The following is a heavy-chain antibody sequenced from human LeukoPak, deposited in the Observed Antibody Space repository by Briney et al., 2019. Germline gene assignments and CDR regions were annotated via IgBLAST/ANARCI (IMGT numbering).Heavy chain of an antibody. D-gene: IGHD3-22*01. V-gene: IGHV1-69*13. CDR3: ARDLHDSSGYPTYFDY. Sequence: GASVKVSCKASGGTFSSYAISWVRQAPGQGLEWMGGIIPIFGTANYAQEFQGRVTITADESTSTAYMELSSLRSEDTAVYYCARDLHDSSGYPTYFDYWGQGALVTVSS. CDR1: GGTFSSYA. J-gene: IGHJ4*02. CDR2: IIPIFGTA.